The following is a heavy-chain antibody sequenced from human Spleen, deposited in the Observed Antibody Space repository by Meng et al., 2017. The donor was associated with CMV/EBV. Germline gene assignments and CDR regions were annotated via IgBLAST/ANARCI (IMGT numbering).Heavy chain of an antibody. CDR1: GYTFTGYY. V-gene: IGHV1-2*02. Sequence: ASVKVSCKASGYTFTGYYMHWVRQAPGQGLEWMGWINPNSGGTNYAQKFQGRVTMTRDTSISTAYMELSRLRSDDTAVYYCARGNRADYDFWAGGLLDYYGMDVWGQGTTVTVSS. CDR3: ARGNRADYDFWAGGLLDYYGMDV. CDR2: INPNSGGT. D-gene: IGHD3-3*01. J-gene: IGHJ6*02.